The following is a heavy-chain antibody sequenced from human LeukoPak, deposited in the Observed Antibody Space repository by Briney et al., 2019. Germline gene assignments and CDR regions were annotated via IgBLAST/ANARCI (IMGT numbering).Heavy chain of an antibody. V-gene: IGHV4-39*01. D-gene: IGHD3-16*01. J-gene: IGHJ4*02. CDR3: ASRRRGFYDYVWGSQLDY. Sequence: KASETLSLTCTVSGGSISSSSYYWGWIRQPPGKGLEWIGSIYYSGSTYYNPSLKSRVTISVDTSKNQFSLKLSSVTAADTAVYYCASRRRGFYDYVWGSQLDYWGQGTLVTVSS. CDR2: IYYSGST. CDR1: GGSISSSSYY.